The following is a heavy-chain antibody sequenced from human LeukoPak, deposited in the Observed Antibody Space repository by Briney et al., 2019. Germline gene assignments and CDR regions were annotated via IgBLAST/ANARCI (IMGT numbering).Heavy chain of an antibody. CDR3: ARREVVAVNNWFDP. J-gene: IGHJ5*02. CDR2: IYYSGST. Sequence: SETLSLTCTVSGGSISSSSYYWGWIRQPSGKGLEWIGSIYYSGSTYYNPSLKSRVTISVDTSKNQFSLKLSPVTAADTAVYYCARREVVAVNNWFDPWGQGTLVTVSS. D-gene: IGHD2-15*01. V-gene: IGHV4-39*01. CDR1: GGSISSSSYY.